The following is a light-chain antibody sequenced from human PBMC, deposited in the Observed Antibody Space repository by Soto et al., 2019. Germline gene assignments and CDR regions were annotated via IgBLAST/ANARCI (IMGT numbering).Light chain of an antibody. Sequence: EIVLTQSPGTLSLSPGERATLSCRASQSVSSSYLAWYQQKPGQAPRLLIYGASSRATGIPDRFSGSWSGTDFTLTISRLDPEDFAVYYCQQYGSSPTFGQGTKLEIK. CDR3: QQYGSSPT. CDR1: QSVSSSY. CDR2: GAS. V-gene: IGKV3-20*01. J-gene: IGKJ2*01.